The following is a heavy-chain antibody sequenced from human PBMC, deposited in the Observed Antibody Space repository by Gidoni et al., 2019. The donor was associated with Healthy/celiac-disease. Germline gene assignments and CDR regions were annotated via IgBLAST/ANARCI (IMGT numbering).Heavy chain of an antibody. Sequence: EVQLVESGGGLVQPERSVSLPCAAAGFTFDDSAMHWVRQAPGKGLEGVSGISWNSGGIGYADSWKGRLTISRDNAKNSLYLQMNSLRAEDTALYYCAKGTGQVGWFDPWGQGTLVTVSS. CDR1: GFTFDDSA. CDR2: ISWNSGGI. J-gene: IGHJ5*02. D-gene: IGHD2-2*01. CDR3: AKGTGQVGWFDP. V-gene: IGHV3-9*01.